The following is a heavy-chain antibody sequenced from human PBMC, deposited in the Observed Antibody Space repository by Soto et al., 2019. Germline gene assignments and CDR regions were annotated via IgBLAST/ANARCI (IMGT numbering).Heavy chain of an antibody. CDR3: AKGKGVGATPDGANC. D-gene: IGHD1-26*01. CDR1: GFTFSSNG. Sequence: PGGSLRLSCAASGFTFSSNGMNWVRQAPGKGLEWVSGIRSDGDTTYNADSVKGRFTVSRDTSKNTVYLQMNSLRVEDTAIYYCAKGKGVGATPDGANCWGQGTLDTVSS. V-gene: IGHV3-23*01. J-gene: IGHJ4*02. CDR2: IRSDGDTT.